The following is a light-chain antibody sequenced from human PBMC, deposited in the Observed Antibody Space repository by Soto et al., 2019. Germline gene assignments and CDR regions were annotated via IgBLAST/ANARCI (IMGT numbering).Light chain of an antibody. Sequence: QSALTQPASVSGSPGQSITISCTGTSSDVGGYNYVSWYQQHPGKAPKLLIYEVSNRPSGVSNRFTASKSGNTASLTISGLQAEDEADYYCNSYTSSTTLVFGGGTKVTVL. J-gene: IGLJ2*01. V-gene: IGLV2-14*01. CDR1: SSDVGGYNY. CDR3: NSYTSSTTLV. CDR2: EVS.